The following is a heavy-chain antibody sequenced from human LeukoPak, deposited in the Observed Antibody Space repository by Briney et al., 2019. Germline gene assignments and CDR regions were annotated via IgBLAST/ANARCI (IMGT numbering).Heavy chain of an antibody. CDR3: ARATGVTMIVVEAFDI. Sequence: GRSLRLSCAASGFTFSSYGMHWVRQAPGKGLEWVAVTWYDGSNKDYADSLKGRFTISRDNSKNTVYLQMNSLRAEDTAVYYCARATGVTMIVVEAFDIWGQGTMVTVSS. CDR1: GFTFSSYG. CDR2: TWYDGSNK. D-gene: IGHD3-22*01. J-gene: IGHJ3*02. V-gene: IGHV3-33*01.